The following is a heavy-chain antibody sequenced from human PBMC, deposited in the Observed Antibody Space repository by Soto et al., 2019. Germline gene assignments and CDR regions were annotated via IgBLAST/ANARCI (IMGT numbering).Heavy chain of an antibody. CDR2: INSGATTT. CDR3: ARGPSGWFGYDY. J-gene: IGHJ4*02. Sequence: EVQLVESGGGLVQPGGSLRLSCAASGFTFSSSWMHWVRQGPGKGLVWVSRINSGATTTNYADSVKGRFTISRDNAKNTLYLQMDSLTAEDTAVYYYARGPSGWFGYDYWGQGTLVTVSS. D-gene: IGHD6-19*01. V-gene: IGHV3-74*01. CDR1: GFTFSSSW.